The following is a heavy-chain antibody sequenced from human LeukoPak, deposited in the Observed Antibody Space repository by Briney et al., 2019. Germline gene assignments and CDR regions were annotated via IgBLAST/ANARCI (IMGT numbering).Heavy chain of an antibody. CDR3: ARSGYHCSSTSCYMGGSYYYYMDV. D-gene: IGHD2-2*02. V-gene: IGHV4-59*08. CDR1: GGSISSYY. Sequence: SETLSLTCTVSGGSISSYYWSWIRQPPGKGLEWIGYIYYSGSTNYNPSLKSRVTISVDTSKNQFSLKLSSVTAADTAVYYCARSGYHCSSTSCYMGGSYYYYMDVWGKGTTVTVSS. J-gene: IGHJ6*03. CDR2: IYYSGST.